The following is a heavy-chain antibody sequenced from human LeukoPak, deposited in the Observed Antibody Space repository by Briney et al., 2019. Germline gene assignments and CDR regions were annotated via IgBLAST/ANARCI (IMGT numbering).Heavy chain of an antibody. CDR2: ISGSGGST. J-gene: IGHJ4*02. D-gene: IGHD6-13*01. Sequence: GGSLRLSCATSGFTFSSYAMSWVRQAPGKGLEWVSGISGSGGSTYYADSVKGRFTISRDNSKNTLYLQMNSLRAEDTAVYYCVKAGIAAVTGRYYIDYWGLGALVTVSS. CDR3: VKAGIAAVTGRYYIDY. CDR1: GFTFSSYA. V-gene: IGHV3-23*01.